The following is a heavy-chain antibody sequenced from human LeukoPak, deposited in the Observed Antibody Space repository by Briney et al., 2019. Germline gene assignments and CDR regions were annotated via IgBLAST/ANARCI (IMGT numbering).Heavy chain of an antibody. V-gene: IGHV1-69*04. CDR2: IIPILGIA. CDR1: GGTFTSYA. Sequence: SVKASRKASGGTFTSYAISWVRQAPGQGLEWMGRIIPILGIANYAQKFQGRVTITADKSTSTAYMELSSLRSEDTAVYYCASDCDYGDFGYWGHGTLVTVSS. D-gene: IGHD4-17*01. CDR3: ASDCDYGDFGY. J-gene: IGHJ4*01.